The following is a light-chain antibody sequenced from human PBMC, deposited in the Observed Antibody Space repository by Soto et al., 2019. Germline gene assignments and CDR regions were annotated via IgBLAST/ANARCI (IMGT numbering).Light chain of an antibody. CDR2: DAS. CDR1: QSVSSY. Sequence: EIVLTQSPATLSLSPGERATLSCRASQSVSSYLTWYQQKPGQAPRLLIYDASNRATGIPARFSGSESGTDFTLTISSLEPEDSAVYYCQQRRSWPRTFGQGTKVEIK. CDR3: QQRRSWPRT. V-gene: IGKV3-11*01. J-gene: IGKJ1*01.